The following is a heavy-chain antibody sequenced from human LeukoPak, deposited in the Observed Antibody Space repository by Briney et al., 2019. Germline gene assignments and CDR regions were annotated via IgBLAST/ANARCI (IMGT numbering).Heavy chain of an antibody. CDR1: GYTFTGYY. CDR3: ARRGPVLDIVVVPAAIQDY. J-gene: IGHJ4*02. Sequence: ASVKVSCTASGYTFTGYYMHWVRQAPGQGLEWMGWINPNSGGTNYAQKFQGRVTMTRDTSISTAYMELSRLRSDDTAVYYCARRGPVLDIVVVPAAIQDYWGQGTLVTVSS. V-gene: IGHV1-2*02. CDR2: INPNSGGT. D-gene: IGHD2-2*03.